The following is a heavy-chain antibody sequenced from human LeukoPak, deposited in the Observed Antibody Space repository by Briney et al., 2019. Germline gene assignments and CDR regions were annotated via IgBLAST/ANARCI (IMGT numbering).Heavy chain of an antibody. J-gene: IGHJ5*02. CDR3: ASLRGLFGPTA. CDR2: ISSSSSYI. D-gene: IGHD3/OR15-3a*01. CDR1: GFTFRSYA. Sequence: GGSLRLSCAASGFTFRSYAMSWVRQAPGKGLEWVSSISSSSSYIYYADSVKGRFTISRDNAKNSLYLQMNSLRAEDTAVYYCASLRGLFGPTAWGQGTLVTVSS. V-gene: IGHV3-21*01.